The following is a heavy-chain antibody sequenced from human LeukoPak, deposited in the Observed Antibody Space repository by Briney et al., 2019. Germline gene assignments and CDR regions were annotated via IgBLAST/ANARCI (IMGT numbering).Heavy chain of an antibody. V-gene: IGHV3-48*01. J-gene: IGHJ4*02. D-gene: IGHD4-17*01. CDR3: ARDFNGDYAY. CDR1: GFTFNNYN. CDR2: ISSSSSTI. Sequence: PGGSLRLSCAGSGFTFNNYNMNWVRQAPGKGLEWVSYISSSSSTIYYADSVKGRFTISRDNAKNSLYLQMNSLRAEDTAMYYCARDFNGDYAYWGQETLVTVSS.